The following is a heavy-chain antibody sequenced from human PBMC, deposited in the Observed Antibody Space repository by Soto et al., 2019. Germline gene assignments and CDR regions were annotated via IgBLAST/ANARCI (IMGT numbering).Heavy chain of an antibody. CDR1: GFPFSSHA. V-gene: IGHV3-23*01. CDR2: ISDSRGTS. J-gene: IGHJ1*01. Sequence: GGSLSLSCAASGFPFSSHAMSWVRQAPGKGLEWVSAISDSRGTSYYADSVKGRFTISRDSSKNTLYLQMNSLRAEDTAVYYCAKSDSSGWYHHFQHWGQGTPVTVSS. D-gene: IGHD6-19*01. CDR3: AKSDSSGWYHHFQH.